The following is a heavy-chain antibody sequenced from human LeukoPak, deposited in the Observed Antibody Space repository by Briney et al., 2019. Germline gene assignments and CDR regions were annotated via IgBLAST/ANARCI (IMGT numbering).Heavy chain of an antibody. J-gene: IGHJ6*02. CDR3: ARRAVTSYYYGMDV. V-gene: IGHV1-46*01. CDR2: INPSGGST. D-gene: IGHD4-11*01. CDR1: GYTFTSYY. Sequence: GASVRVSCKASGYTFTSYYMHGVRQAPGQGLEWRGIINPSGGSTSYAQKFQGRVTMTRDTSTSTVYMDLSSLRSEDTAVYYCARRAVTSYYYGMDVWGQGTTVTVSS.